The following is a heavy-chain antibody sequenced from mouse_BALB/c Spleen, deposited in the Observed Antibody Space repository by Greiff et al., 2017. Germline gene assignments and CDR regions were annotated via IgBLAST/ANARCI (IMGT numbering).Heavy chain of an antibody. CDR3: ARSDGYLY. Sequence: EVNLVESGGGLVQPGGSRKLSCAASGFTFSSFGMHWVRQAPEKGLEWVAYISSGSSTIYYADTVKGRFTISRDNPKNTLFLQMTSLRSEDTAMYYCARSDGYLYWGQGTLVTVSA. CDR2: ISSGSSTI. D-gene: IGHD2-3*01. V-gene: IGHV5-17*02. CDR1: GFTFSSFG. J-gene: IGHJ3*01.